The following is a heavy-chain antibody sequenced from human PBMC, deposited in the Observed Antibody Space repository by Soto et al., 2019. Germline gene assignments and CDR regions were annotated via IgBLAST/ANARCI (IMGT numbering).Heavy chain of an antibody. J-gene: IGHJ6*02. V-gene: IGHV1-69*13. CDR1: GGTFSSYA. Sequence: GASVKVSCKASGGTFSSYAISWVRQAPGQGLEWMGGIIPIFGTANYAQKFQGRVTITADESTSTAYMELSSLRSEDTAVYYCATAALGYGDYYYGMDVWGQGTTVTVSS. CDR2: IIPIFGTA. CDR3: ATAALGYGDYYYGMDV. D-gene: IGHD4-17*01.